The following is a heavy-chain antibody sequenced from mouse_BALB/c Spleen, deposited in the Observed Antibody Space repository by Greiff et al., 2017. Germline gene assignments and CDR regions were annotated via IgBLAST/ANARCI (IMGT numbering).Heavy chain of an antibody. V-gene: IGHV5-6*01. CDR3: ARQGLRVYAMDY. J-gene: IGHJ4*01. CDR2: ISSGGSYT. Sequence: EVKVVESGGDLVKPGGSLKLSCAASGFTFSSYGMSWVRQTPDKRLEWVATISSGGSYTYYPDSVKGRFTISRDNAKNTLYLQMSSLKSEDTAMYYCARQGLRVYAMDYWGQGTSVTVSS. D-gene: IGHD3-1*01. CDR1: GFTFSSYG.